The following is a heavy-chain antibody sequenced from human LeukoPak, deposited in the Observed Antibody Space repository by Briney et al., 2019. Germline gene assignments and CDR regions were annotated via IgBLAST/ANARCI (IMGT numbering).Heavy chain of an antibody. CDR3: ASFYYDSSGYYSAFDI. V-gene: IGHV1-8*01. D-gene: IGHD3-22*01. J-gene: IGHJ3*02. Sequence: ASVKVSCKASGYTFTSYDINWVRQATGQGLEWMGWMNPNSGNTGYAQKFQGRVTMTRNTSISTAYMELSSLRPEDTAVYYCASFYYDSSGYYSAFDIWGQGTMVTVSS. CDR1: GYTFTSYD. CDR2: MNPNSGNT.